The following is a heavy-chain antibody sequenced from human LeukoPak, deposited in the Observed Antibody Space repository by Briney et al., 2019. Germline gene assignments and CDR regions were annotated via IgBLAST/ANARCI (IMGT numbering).Heavy chain of an antibody. CDR1: GFTFSTYS. CDR2: ISSSSDYI. CDR3: ARSSIFGVVLLFDY. D-gene: IGHD3-3*01. J-gene: IGHJ4*02. V-gene: IGHV3-21*01. Sequence: GGSLRLSCAASGFTFSTYSINWVRQAPGEGLEWVSSISSSSDYIYYADSVKGRFTISRGNAKNSLYLQMNSLRAEDTAVYYCARSSIFGVVLLFDYWGQGTLVTVSS.